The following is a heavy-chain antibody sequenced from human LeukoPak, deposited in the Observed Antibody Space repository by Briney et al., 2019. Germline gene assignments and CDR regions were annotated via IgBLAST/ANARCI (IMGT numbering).Heavy chain of an antibody. CDR1: GVSISSGSNY. CDR3: ARLGEAIFWFSVFDY. J-gene: IGHJ4*02. CDR2: IYSSGST. D-gene: IGHD3-9*01. V-gene: IGHV4-39*07. Sequence: SETLSLTCSVSGVSISSGSNYWGWIRQPPGKTLEWIGSIYSSGSTYYNPSLKSRVIILIDTAKNHFSLNLSSVTAADTAVYYCARLGEAIFWFSVFDYWGQGTLVTVSS.